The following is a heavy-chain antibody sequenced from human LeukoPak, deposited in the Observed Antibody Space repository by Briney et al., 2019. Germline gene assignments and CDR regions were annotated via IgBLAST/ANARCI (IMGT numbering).Heavy chain of an antibody. D-gene: IGHD6-25*01. CDR2: ISSSGSTI. V-gene: IGHV3-48*03. Sequence: PGGSLRLSCAASGFTFSSYGMNWVRQAPGKGLEWVSYISSSGSTIYYADSVKGRFTISRDNAKNSLYLQMNSLRAEDTAVYYCARINRGSDDYYYYYYMDVWGKGTTVTISS. CDR1: GFTFSSYG. J-gene: IGHJ6*03. CDR3: ARINRGSDDYYYYYYMDV.